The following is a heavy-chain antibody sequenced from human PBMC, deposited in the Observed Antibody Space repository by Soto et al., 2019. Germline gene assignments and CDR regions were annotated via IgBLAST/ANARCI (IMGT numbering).Heavy chain of an antibody. V-gene: IGHV4-59*01. D-gene: IGHD3-3*02. CDR2: VYYSGST. CDR1: RGSISSYY. CDR3: AAGHFWGGFSYNEIKWFDP. J-gene: IGHJ5*02. Sequence: SETLSLTCSVSRGSISSYYWGWIRQPPGKGLEWIGYVYYSGSTNYNPSLKSRVTISIDTSKNQFSLRLSSVTAADTAVYYCAAGHFWGGFSYNEIKWFDPWGQGTLVTVSS.